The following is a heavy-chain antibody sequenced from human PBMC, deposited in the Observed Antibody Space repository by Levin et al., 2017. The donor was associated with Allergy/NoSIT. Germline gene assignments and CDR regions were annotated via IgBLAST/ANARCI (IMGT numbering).Heavy chain of an antibody. CDR1: GGSISSYY. CDR2: IFHSGST. D-gene: IGHD2-15*01. J-gene: IGHJ4*02. CDR3: ARRYCAGGSCHSFDY. Sequence: SSETLSLTCTVSGGSISSYYWSWIRQPPGKGLEWIGYIFHSGSTNYNPSLKSRVTISVDTSKNQFSLKLSSVTAADTAVYYCARRYCAGGSCHSFDYWGQGTLVTVSS. V-gene: IGHV4-59*01.